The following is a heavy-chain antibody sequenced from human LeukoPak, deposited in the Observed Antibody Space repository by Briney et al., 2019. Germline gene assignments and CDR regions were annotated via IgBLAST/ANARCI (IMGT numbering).Heavy chain of an antibody. Sequence: SETLSLTCAVYGGSFSGYYWSWIRQPPGKGLEWIGEINHSGSTNYNPSLKSRVTISVDTSKNQFSLKLSSVTAADTAVYYCARGRPPLGYCSGGSCYLYFDYWGQGTLVTVSS. V-gene: IGHV4-34*01. CDR2: INHSGST. CDR3: ARGRPPLGYCSGGSCYLYFDY. CDR1: GGSFSGYY. D-gene: IGHD2-15*01. J-gene: IGHJ4*02.